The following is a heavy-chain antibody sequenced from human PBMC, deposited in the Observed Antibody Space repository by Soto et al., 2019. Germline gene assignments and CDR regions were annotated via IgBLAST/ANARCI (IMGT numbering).Heavy chain of an antibody. D-gene: IGHD3-3*01. V-gene: IGHV4-34*01. CDR1: GGSFSGYY. CDR3: ARYRLITIFGSYGMDV. Sequence: SETLSLTCAVYGGSFSGYYGSWIRQPPGKGLEWIGEINHSGSTNYNPSLKSRVTISVDTSKNQFSLKLSSVTAADTAVYYCARYRLITIFGSYGMDVWGQGTTVTVSS. J-gene: IGHJ6*02. CDR2: INHSGST.